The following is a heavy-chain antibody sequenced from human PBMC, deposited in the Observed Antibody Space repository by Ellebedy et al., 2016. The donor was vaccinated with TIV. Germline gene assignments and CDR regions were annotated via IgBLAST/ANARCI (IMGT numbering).Heavy chain of an antibody. D-gene: IGHD6-13*01. V-gene: IGHV1-3*04. Sequence: AASVKVSCKASGYTFTSYAMHWVRQAPGQSLEWMGWINTGNGDTKFSQKFQGRVTLTRDTAATTAYMEVSSLTTEDSAIYYCARDASTSWINSFHPWGQGTLLTVSS. CDR3: ARDASTSWINSFHP. J-gene: IGHJ5*02. CDR2: INTGNGDT. CDR1: GYTFTSYA.